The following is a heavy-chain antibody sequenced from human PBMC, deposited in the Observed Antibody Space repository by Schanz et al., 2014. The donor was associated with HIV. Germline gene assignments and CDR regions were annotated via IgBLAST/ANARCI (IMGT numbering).Heavy chain of an antibody. CDR2: ISGSGGST. V-gene: IGHV3-23*04. CDR1: GFNVSNNY. D-gene: IGHD6-19*01. CDR3: ARGSWYSSGWVDDQYYYDVDV. Sequence: VQLVESGGGLMQPGGSLRLSCAASGFNVSNNYVSWVRQAPGKGLEWVSAISGSGGSTYYADSVKGRFTISRDNSKNSVFLQMDRLRAEDTAVYYCARGSWYSSGWVDDQYYYDVDVWGQGTTVTVSS. J-gene: IGHJ6*02.